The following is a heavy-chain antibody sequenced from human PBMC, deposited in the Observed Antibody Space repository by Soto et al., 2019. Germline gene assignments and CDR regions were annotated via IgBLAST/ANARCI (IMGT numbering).Heavy chain of an antibody. Sequence: QVQLQESGPGLVKPSQTLSLTCTVSGGSISSGNYYWSWIRQPPGKGLEWIGFISYSGSTYYSTSLKCRVTISADTSKSQFSLTLRFVTAADTAVYYFATMGTPATGLYFFDYWGQGSLVTVSS. CDR3: ATMGTPATGLYFFDY. CDR1: GGSISSGNYY. V-gene: IGHV4-30-4*01. D-gene: IGHD2-15*01. J-gene: IGHJ4*02. CDR2: ISYSGST.